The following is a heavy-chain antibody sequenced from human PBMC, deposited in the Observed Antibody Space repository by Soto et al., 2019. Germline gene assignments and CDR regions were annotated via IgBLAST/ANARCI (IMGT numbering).Heavy chain of an antibody. V-gene: IGHV3-30-3*01. CDR2: ISYDGSNK. D-gene: IGHD2-2*01. CDR3: AREVVPAANAETYGMDV. Sequence: QVQLVESGGGVVQPGRSLRLSCAASGFTFSSYAMHWVRQAPGKGLEWVAVISYDGSNKYYADSVKGRFTISRDNSKNTLYLQMNSLRAEDTAVYYCAREVVPAANAETYGMDVWGQGTTVTVSS. CDR1: GFTFSSYA. J-gene: IGHJ6*02.